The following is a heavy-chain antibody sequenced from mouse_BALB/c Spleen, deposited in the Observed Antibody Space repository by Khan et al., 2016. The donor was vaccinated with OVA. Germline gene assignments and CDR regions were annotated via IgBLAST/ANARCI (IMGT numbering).Heavy chain of an antibody. V-gene: IGHV3-2*02. CDR3: AKSLYYYCSSCEHFDV. CDR1: GYSITSDYT. CDR2: ISYSGST. Sequence: EVQLQESGPGLVKPSQSLSLTCTVTGYSITSDYTWNWIRQFPGNKLEWMGYISYSGSTSYNPSLKSRTSITRDTSKNQFFLQLNSVTTEDTATYYCAKSLYYYCSSCEHFDVWGAGTTVTVSS. D-gene: IGHD2-1*01. J-gene: IGHJ1*01.